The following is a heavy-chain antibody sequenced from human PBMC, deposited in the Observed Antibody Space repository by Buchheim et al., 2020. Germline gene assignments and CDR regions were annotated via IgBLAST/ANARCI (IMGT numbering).Heavy chain of an antibody. CDR1: GFTFSSYG. D-gene: IGHD3-3*01. Sequence: QVQLVESGGGVVQPGRSLRLSCAASGFTFSSYGMHWVRQAPGKGLEWVAVIWYDGSNKYYADSVKGRFTISRDNSKNTLYLQMNSLRAEDTAVYYCARDRRGSFPTYYDFWSGAYYYGMDVWGQGTT. CDR3: ARDRRGSFPTYYDFWSGAYYYGMDV. CDR2: IWYDGSNK. J-gene: IGHJ6*02. V-gene: IGHV3-33*01.